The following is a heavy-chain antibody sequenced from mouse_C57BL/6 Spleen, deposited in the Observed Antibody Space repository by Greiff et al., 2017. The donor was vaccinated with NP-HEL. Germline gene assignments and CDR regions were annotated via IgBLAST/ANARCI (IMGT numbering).Heavy chain of an antibody. V-gene: IGHV14-3*01. D-gene: IGHD2-3*01. Sequence: VQLQQSVAELVRPGASVKLSCTASGFNIKNTYMLWVKQRPEQGLEWIGRIDPANGNTKYAPKFQGKATITADTSSNTAYLQLSSLTSEDTAIYYCAREGVYDGYYEFAYWGQGTLVTVSA. J-gene: IGHJ3*01. CDR3: AREGVYDGYYEFAY. CDR1: GFNIKNTY. CDR2: IDPANGNT.